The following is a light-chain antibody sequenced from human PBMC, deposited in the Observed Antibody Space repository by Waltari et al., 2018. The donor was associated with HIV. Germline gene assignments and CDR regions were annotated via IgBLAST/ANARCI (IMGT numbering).Light chain of an antibody. CDR2: QDR. Sequence: SYELTQPPSVSVSPGQPASITCSGEKLGEKYACWYQQKPGQSPVVVIYQDRKRPSGIPERISGSNSGNTATLTINGTQAMDEADYYCQAWDSSTVIFGGGTRLTVL. J-gene: IGLJ2*01. CDR3: QAWDSSTVI. CDR1: KLGEKY. V-gene: IGLV3-1*01.